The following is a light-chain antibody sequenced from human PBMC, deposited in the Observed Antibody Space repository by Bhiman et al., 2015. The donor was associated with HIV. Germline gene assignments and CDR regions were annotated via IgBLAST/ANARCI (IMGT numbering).Light chain of an antibody. V-gene: IGLV2-14*03. CDR3: AAWDDSLSGGV. CDR2: DVS. J-gene: IGLJ3*02. Sequence: QSALTQPASVSGSPGQSITISCTGTSRDVGGYDYVSWYQQHPGKAPQLMIYDVSQRPSGVSNRFSGSKSGNTASLTISGLQAEDEADYYCAAWDDSLSGGVFGGGTKLTVL. CDR1: SRDVGGYDY.